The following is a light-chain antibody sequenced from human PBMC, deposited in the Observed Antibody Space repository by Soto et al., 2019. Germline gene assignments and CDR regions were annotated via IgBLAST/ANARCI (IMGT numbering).Light chain of an antibody. J-gene: IGKJ5*01. CDR2: STS. CDR1: QRISTW. CDR3: QQADSFPIT. V-gene: IGKV1D-12*01. Sequence: DIQMTQSPSCVCASVGDRVTVTCRASQRISTWLAWYQQKPGKAPNLLIYSTSSLQSGVPSRFSGTGSGTEFTLTINNLQPEDFATYYCQQADSFPITFGQGTRLEIK.